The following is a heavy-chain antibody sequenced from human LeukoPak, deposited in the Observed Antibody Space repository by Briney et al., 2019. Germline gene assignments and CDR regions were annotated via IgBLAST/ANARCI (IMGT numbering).Heavy chain of an antibody. CDR2: IYTSGST. CDR1: GGSISSSSYY. CDR3: AREAGYCSSTSCYGGYYYYYYYMDV. J-gene: IGHJ6*03. Sequence: SETLSLTCTVSGGSISSSSYYWSWIRQPAGKGLEWIGRIYTSGSTNYNPSLKSRVTMSVDTSKNQFSLKLSSVTAADTAVYYCAREAGYCSSTSCYGGYYYYYYYMDVWGKGTTVTISS. D-gene: IGHD2-2*01. V-gene: IGHV4-61*02.